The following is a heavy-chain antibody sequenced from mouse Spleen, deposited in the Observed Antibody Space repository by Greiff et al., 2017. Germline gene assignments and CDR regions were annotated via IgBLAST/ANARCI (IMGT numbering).Heavy chain of an antibody. CDR1: GFTFSDYG. J-gene: IGHJ3*01. Sequence: EVQRVESGGGLVKPGGSLKLSCAASGFTFSDYGMHWVRQAPEKGLEWVAYISSGSSTIYYEDTVKGRFTISRDNAKNTLFLQMTSLRSEDTAMYYCARPYYGDYAAYWGQGTLVTVSA. D-gene: IGHD2-13*01. CDR2: ISSGSSTI. V-gene: IGHV5-17*01. CDR3: ARPYYGDYAAY.